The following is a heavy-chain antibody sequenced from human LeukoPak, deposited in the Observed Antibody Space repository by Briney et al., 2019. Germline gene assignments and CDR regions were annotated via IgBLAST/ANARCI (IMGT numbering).Heavy chain of an antibody. CDR2: IYYSGST. Sequence: SETLSLTCTVSGGSISSYYWSWIRQPPGKGLEWIGYIYYSGSTNYNPSLKSRVTISVDTSKNQFSLKLSSVTAADTAVHYCARGIRGYSYYYYYGMDVRGQGTTVTVSS. D-gene: IGHD5-18*01. J-gene: IGHJ6*02. CDR3: ARGIRGYSYYYYYGMDV. V-gene: IGHV4-59*08. CDR1: GGSISSYY.